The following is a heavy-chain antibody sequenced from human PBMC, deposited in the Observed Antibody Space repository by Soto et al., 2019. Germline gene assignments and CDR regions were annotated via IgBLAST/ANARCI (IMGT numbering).Heavy chain of an antibody. CDR2: IYNNGKT. Sequence: SETLSLTCTVSGGSVSSPKYFWSWIRQPPGKGLEWVAYIYNNGKTNYNPSLKSRATISVDTSKNQCSLKLTSVTGADSAVYFCARTVMPVGNLPAFDHWGQGVLVTVSS. D-gene: IGHD7-27*01. CDR3: ARTVMPVGNLPAFDH. J-gene: IGHJ4*02. V-gene: IGHV4-61*01. CDR1: GGSVSSPKYF.